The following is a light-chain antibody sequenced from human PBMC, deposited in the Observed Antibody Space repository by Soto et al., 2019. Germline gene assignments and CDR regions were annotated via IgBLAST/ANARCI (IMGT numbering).Light chain of an antibody. CDR1: QSLSSY. CDR2: AAS. CDR3: QQSYNSPQT. V-gene: IGKV1-39*01. J-gene: IGKJ1*01. Sequence: DIQMTQSPSSLSAPVGDRVTITCRASQSLSSYLNWYQQKPGKAPKLLIYAASSLQCGVASRFSGSGSGTEFTLTISSLQPEDFATYSCQQSYNSPQTFGQGTKVDIK.